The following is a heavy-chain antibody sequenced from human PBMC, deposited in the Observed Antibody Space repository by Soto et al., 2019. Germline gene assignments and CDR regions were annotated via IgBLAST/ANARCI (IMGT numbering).Heavy chain of an antibody. Sequence: QVQLVQSGSELKKPGASVKVSCKASGYTFTGYAMHWVRQAPGQRLEWMGWINAGNGNTKYSQKFQGRFTITRDTSASTAYMELSSLRSEDTAAYYCAKEEWSYCRGGSCYYFDYWGQGTVLTVSS. CDR1: GYTFTGYA. CDR2: INAGNGNT. D-gene: IGHD2-15*01. V-gene: IGHV1-3*01. CDR3: AKEEWSYCRGGSCYYFDY. J-gene: IGHJ4*02.